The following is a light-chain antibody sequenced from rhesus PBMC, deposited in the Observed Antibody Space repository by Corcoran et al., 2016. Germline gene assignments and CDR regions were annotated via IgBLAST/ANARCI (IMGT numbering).Light chain of an antibody. Sequence: DIQMTQSPSSLSASVGDRVTITCRASQDISNRLAWYQQKPGKAPKLLIYRASHLETGVPSRFTGSGSGTDVTITISSMQPEDIATYYCQQHDNSPWTFGQGTKGEIK. CDR2: RAS. V-gene: IGKV1-69*01. CDR1: QDISNR. CDR3: QQHDNSPWT. J-gene: IGKJ1*01.